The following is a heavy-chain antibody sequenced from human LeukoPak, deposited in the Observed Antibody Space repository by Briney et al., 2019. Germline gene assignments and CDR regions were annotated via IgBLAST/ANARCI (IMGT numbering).Heavy chain of an antibody. V-gene: IGHV4-38-2*02. D-gene: IGHD1-26*01. CDR1: GYSISSDYY. Sequence: SETLSLTCTVSGYSISSDYYWAWIRHPPGKGLEWIGSIYYSGSTYYNPSLKTRVTMSVDTSNNQFSLRLSSVTAADTAVYYCASQRELLRSFDYWGQGTLVTVSS. J-gene: IGHJ4*02. CDR3: ASQRELLRSFDY. CDR2: IYYSGST.